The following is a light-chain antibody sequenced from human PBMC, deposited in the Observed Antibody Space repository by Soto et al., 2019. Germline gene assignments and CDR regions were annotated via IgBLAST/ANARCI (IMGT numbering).Light chain of an antibody. Sequence: EIVLTQSPGTLSLSPGERATLSCSASQSVSSIYLAWYQQKPGQSPRLLIYGASSRATGIPDRFSGSGSGTHFTLPISRLEPKDFAVYYCQQYGSSPWTFGQGTKVEIK. V-gene: IGKV3-20*01. J-gene: IGKJ1*01. CDR1: QSVSSIY. CDR3: QQYGSSPWT. CDR2: GAS.